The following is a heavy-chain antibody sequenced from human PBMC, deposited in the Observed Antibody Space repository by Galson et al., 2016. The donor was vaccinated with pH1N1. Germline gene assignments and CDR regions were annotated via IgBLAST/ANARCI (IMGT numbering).Heavy chain of an antibody. CDR2: ISPSGVDA. J-gene: IGHJ4*02. Sequence: SVKVSCKASGYTLSSLYIHWVRQAPGHGLEWMGAISPSGVDANYAQKFQGSVTMTRDTSTSTVYMELNSLRSDDTALYYCATIAYWGQGTLVTVSS. CDR1: GYTLSSLY. CDR3: ATIAY. V-gene: IGHV1-46*01.